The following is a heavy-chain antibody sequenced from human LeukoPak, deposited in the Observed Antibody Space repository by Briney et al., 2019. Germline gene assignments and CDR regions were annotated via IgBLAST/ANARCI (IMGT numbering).Heavy chain of an antibody. CDR1: GFSFSTYA. J-gene: IGHJ4*02. Sequence: GGSLRLSCAASGFSFSTYAMSWVRLAPGRGPERVSAINSNGGTTYYADPVKGRFTISRDNSKNTVDLQMNSLRAEDTAVYYCAKESPYASGRTYYFDYWGQGTLVTVSS. CDR3: AKESPYASGRTYYFDY. CDR2: INSNGGTT. V-gene: IGHV3-23*01. D-gene: IGHD3-10*01.